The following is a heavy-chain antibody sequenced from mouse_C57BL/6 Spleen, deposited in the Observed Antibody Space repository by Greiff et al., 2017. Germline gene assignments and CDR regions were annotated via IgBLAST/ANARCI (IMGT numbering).Heavy chain of an antibody. CDR1: GYTFTDYY. J-gene: IGHJ3*01. D-gene: IGHD1-1*01. CDR3: AREDLLLRSFAY. CDR2: IYPGSGNT. Sequence: VQLQQSGAELVRPGASVKLSCKASGYTFTDYYINWVKQRPGQGLEWIARIYPGSGNTYYNEKFKGKATLTAEKSSSTAYMQLSSLTSEDSAVYFCAREDLLLRSFAYWGQGTLVTVSA. V-gene: IGHV1-76*01.